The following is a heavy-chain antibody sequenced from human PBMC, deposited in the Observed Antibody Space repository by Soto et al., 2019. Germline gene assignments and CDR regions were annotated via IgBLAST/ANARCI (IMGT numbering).Heavy chain of an antibody. J-gene: IGHJ4*02. CDR3: ARGTSWQLPFDY. Sequence: SETLSLTCTVSSDSISSYYWSWTRQPPGKRLEWIGYISYSGSTDYNPSLKSRVTISGDTPKNQFSLKVSSVTAADTAVYYCARGTSWQLPFDYWGQGTLVTAPQ. CDR2: ISYSGST. V-gene: IGHV4-59*01. D-gene: IGHD6-13*01. CDR1: SDSISSYY.